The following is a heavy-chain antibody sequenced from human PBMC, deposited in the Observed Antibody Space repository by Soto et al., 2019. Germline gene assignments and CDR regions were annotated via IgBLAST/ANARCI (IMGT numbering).Heavy chain of an antibody. J-gene: IGHJ4*02. CDR2: ISYDGSNK. CDR3: ARLRASGGFDY. V-gene: IGHV3-30-3*01. D-gene: IGHD3-16*01. Sequence: QVQLVESGGGVVQPGRSLRLSCAASGFTFSSYAMHWVRQAPGKGLEWVAVISYDGSNKYYADSVKGRFTISRENSKNTLYLQMNSLRAEDTAVYYCARLRASGGFDYWGQGTLVTVSS. CDR1: GFTFSSYA.